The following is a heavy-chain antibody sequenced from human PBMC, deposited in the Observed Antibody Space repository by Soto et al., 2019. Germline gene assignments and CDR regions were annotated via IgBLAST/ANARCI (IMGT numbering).Heavy chain of an antibody. Sequence: GDSLKISCKGSGYSFAGYWVTWVRQKPGKGLEWMGRIDPSDSQTYYSPSFRGHVTISATKSITTVFLQWSSLRASDTAMYYCARQIYDSDTGPNFQYYFDSWGQGTPVTVSS. J-gene: IGHJ4*02. CDR2: IDPSDSQT. V-gene: IGHV5-10-1*01. CDR1: GYSFAGYW. CDR3: ARQIYDSDTGPNFQYYFDS. D-gene: IGHD3-22*01.